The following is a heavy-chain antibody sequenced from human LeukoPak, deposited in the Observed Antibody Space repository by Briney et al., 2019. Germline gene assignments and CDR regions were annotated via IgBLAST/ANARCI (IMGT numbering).Heavy chain of an antibody. CDR1: GYTFTGYY. V-gene: IGHV1-2*02. J-gene: IGHJ4*02. CDR3: ARDPGGARAAEKDY. D-gene: IGHD6-13*01. Sequence: ASVKVARKASGYTFTGYYMHWVRQAPGQGLEWMGWINPNSGGTNYAQKFQGRVTMTRDTSISTAYMELSRLRSDDTAVYYCARDPGGARAAEKDYWGQGTLVTVSS. CDR2: INPNSGGT.